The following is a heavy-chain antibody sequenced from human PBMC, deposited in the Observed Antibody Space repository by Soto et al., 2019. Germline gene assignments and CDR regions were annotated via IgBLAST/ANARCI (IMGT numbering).Heavy chain of an antibody. D-gene: IGHD7-27*01. Sequence: QVQLQESGPGLVKPSQTLSLTCTVSGGSISSGDYYWSWIRQHPGKGLEWIGYFYYTGSTHCNPSLKSRVSISVDTSKNHFSLKLSSVTAADTAMYYCARVEGLGTYYFDYWGLGTLVAVSS. J-gene: IGHJ4*02. CDR1: GGSISSGDYY. CDR3: ARVEGLGTYYFDY. CDR2: FYYTGST. V-gene: IGHV4-31*03.